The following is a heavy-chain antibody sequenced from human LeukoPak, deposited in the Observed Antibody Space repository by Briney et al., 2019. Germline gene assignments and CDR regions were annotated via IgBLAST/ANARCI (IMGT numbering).Heavy chain of an antibody. CDR1: GGSFSGYY. J-gene: IGHJ6*03. Sequence: EPSETLSLTCAVYGGSFSGYYWSWIRQPPGKGLEWIGEINHSGSTNYNPSLKSRVTISVDTSKNQFSLKLSSVTAADTAVYYCARVRAAARYYYYYYMDVWGKGTTVTISS. CDR2: INHSGST. CDR3: ARVRAAARYYYYYYMDV. D-gene: IGHD6-13*01. V-gene: IGHV4-34*01.